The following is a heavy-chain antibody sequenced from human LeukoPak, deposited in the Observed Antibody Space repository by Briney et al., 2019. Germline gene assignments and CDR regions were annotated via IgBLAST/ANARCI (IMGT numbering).Heavy chain of an antibody. J-gene: IGHJ4*02. V-gene: IGHV4-59*01. CDR2: IYYSGST. CDR3: ARGPNSGYGRFDY. D-gene: IGHD5-12*01. Sequence: SETLSLTCTVSGGSISSYYWSWIRQPPGKGLEWIGYIYYSGSTNYNPSLKSRVTISVDTSKNQFSLELSSVTAADTAVYYCARGPNSGYGRFDYWGQGTLVTVSS. CDR1: GGSISSYY.